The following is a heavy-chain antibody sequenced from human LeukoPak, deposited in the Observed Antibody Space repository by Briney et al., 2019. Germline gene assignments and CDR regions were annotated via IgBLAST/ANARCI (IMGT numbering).Heavy chain of an antibody. CDR2: ISGSSDYT. CDR1: GGSISSSN. CDR3: AKDYGGNPFDY. V-gene: IGHV3-23*01. D-gene: IGHD4-23*01. J-gene: IGHJ4*02. Sequence: TSGTLSLTCAVSGGSISSSNWWSWVRQPPGKGLEWVSVISGSSDYTDYAGSVKGRFTISRDNSKNTLYLQMNSLRVEDTAVYYCAKDYGGNPFDYWGQGTLVTVSS.